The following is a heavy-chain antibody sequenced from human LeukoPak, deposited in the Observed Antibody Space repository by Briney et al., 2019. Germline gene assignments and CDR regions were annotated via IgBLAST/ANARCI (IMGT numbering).Heavy chain of an antibody. CDR3: AAVVAVHLRAGDDAFDI. Sequence: PGGSLRLSCAASGFTFSNYGMHWVRQAPGKGLEWVAFIRYDGSDKYYVDSVKGRLTISRDNSKNTLYLQMNSLRAEDTAVYYCAAVVAVHLRAGDDAFDIWGQGTMATVSS. J-gene: IGHJ3*02. D-gene: IGHD2-15*01. CDR2: IRYDGSDK. V-gene: IGHV3-30*02. CDR1: GFTFSNYG.